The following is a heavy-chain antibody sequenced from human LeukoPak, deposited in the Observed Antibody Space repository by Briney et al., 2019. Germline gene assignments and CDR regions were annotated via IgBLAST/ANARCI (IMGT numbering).Heavy chain of an antibody. D-gene: IGHD3-16*02. CDR2: ISSLSGTI. Sequence: GGSLRLSCAASGFTFSSYSMNWVRQAPGEGLEWVSYISSLSGTIYYADSVKGRFTISRDNSKNTLYLQMNSLRAEDTAVYYCAKGPEDVWGSYRYLSYFDYWGQGTLVTVSS. CDR3: AKGPEDVWGSYRYLSYFDY. V-gene: IGHV3-48*01. CDR1: GFTFSSYS. J-gene: IGHJ4*02.